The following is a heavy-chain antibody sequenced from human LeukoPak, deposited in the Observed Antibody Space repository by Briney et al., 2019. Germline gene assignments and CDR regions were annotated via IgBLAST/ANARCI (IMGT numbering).Heavy chain of an antibody. V-gene: IGHV4-61*01. Sequence: SETLSLTCTVSGGSISSSSYYWSWIRQPPGKGLEWIGYIYYSGSTNYNPSLKSRVTISVDTSKNQFSLKLSSVTAADTAVYYCARGISGASSLPFDYWGQGTLVTVSS. CDR3: ARGISGASSLPFDY. CDR1: GGSISSSSYY. D-gene: IGHD3-10*01. CDR2: IYYSGST. J-gene: IGHJ4*02.